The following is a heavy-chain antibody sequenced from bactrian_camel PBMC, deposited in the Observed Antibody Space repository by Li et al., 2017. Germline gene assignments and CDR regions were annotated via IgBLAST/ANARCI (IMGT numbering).Heavy chain of an antibody. J-gene: IGHJ4*01. CDR1: GSTYSSYC. Sequence: VQLVESGGGSVQAGGSLRLSCAASGSTYSSYCMGWFRQAPGKEREGVAALYTTGGSTFYADSVKGRFTITQDNAKKTVYLQMDSLKPEDTAMYYCARGPRVRSGGFCYLDPAPYNYWGQGTQVTVS. CDR3: ARGPRVRSGGFCYLDPAPYNY. CDR2: LYTTGGST. D-gene: IGHD2*01. V-gene: IGHV3S40*01.